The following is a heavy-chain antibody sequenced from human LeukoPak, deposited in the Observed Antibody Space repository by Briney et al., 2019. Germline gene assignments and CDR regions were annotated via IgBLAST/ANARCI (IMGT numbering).Heavy chain of an antibody. Sequence: GASVKVSCKASGYTFTGYYMHWVRQAPGQGLEWMGWINPNSGGTNYAQKFQGRVTMTRDTSISTAYMELSRLRSDDTAVYYCARDLHIVPMVYAMGSDAFDIWGQGTMVTVSS. D-gene: IGHD2-8*01. J-gene: IGHJ3*02. V-gene: IGHV1-2*02. CDR3: ARDLHIVPMVYAMGSDAFDI. CDR1: GYTFTGYY. CDR2: INPNSGGT.